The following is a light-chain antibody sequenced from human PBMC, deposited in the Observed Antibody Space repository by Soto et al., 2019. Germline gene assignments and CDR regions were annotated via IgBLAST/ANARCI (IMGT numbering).Light chain of an antibody. CDR2: KVS. CDR3: MQGTHWPPYT. V-gene: IGKV2-30*01. Sequence: DVVMTQSPLSLPVTLGQPASISCRSSQSLVFSDGNTYLSWIQQRPGQSPRRLIYKVSNRDSGVPDRFSGSGSGTDFTLEISRVEAEDVGVYYCMQGTHWPPYTFGQGTKLEIK. J-gene: IGKJ2*01. CDR1: QSLVFSDGNTY.